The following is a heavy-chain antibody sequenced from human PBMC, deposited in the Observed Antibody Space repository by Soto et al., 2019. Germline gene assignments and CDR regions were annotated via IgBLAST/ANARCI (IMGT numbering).Heavy chain of an antibody. CDR3: AGDAPKVYDPDGPGGEWSPMDV. D-gene: IGHD3-16*01. CDR2: ISSSSSTI. V-gene: IGHV3-48*01. Sequence: EVQLVESGGGLVQPGGSLRLSCAASGFTFSSYSMNWVRQAPGKGPEWVSYISSSSSTIYYADSVKGRFTISRDNAKNSLNLQMNSLRAEDTAVYYCAGDAPKVYDPDGPGGEWSPMDVWGKGTTVTVSS. J-gene: IGHJ6*04. CDR1: GFTFSSYS.